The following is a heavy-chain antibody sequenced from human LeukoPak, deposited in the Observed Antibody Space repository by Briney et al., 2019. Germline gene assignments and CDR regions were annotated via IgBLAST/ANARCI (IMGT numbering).Heavy chain of an antibody. V-gene: IGHV3-15*01. J-gene: IGHJ3*02. CDR3: TTNDAFDI. CDR1: GFAFSSHT. Sequence: GGSLRLSCAASGFAFSSHTLTWVRQAPGKGLEWVGRIKRKPDGGPTDYAAPVKGRFTISRDDSKNTLYLQMNSLKTEDTAVYYCTTNDAFDIWGQGTMVIVSS. CDR2: IKRKPDGGPT.